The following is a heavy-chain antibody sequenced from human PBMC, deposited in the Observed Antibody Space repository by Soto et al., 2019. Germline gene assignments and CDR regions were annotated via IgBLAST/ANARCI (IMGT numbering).Heavy chain of an antibody. CDR2: IYYSGST. D-gene: IGHD2-2*02. V-gene: IGHV4-61*01. J-gene: IGHJ5*02. CDR1: GGSVSTGSYY. Sequence: QVHLQESGPGLVKPSETLSLTCTVSGGSVSTGSYYWTWIRQPPGKGLEWIGHIYYSGSTNYNPSLKSRVNISLDTSRNQFSLKLSSVTAADTAVYYCAREYHPWGQGTLVTVSS. CDR3: AREYHP.